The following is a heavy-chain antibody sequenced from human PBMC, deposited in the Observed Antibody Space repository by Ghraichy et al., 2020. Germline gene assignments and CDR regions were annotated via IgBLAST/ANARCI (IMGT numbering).Heavy chain of an antibody. D-gene: IGHD6-13*01. V-gene: IGHV4-59*01. CDR3: ARETLGTSSSWYDGGGWFDP. CDR2: IYYSGST. Sequence: SQTLSLTCTVSGGSISSYYWSWIRQPPGKGLEWIGYIYYSGSTNYNPSLKSRVTISVDTSKNQFSLKLSSVTAADTAVYYCARETLGTSSSWYDGGGWFDPWGQGTLVTVSS. CDR1: GGSISSYY. J-gene: IGHJ5*02.